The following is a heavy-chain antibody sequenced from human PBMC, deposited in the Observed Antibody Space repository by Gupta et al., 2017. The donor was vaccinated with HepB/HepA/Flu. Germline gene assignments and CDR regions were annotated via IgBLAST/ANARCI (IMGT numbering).Heavy chain of an antibody. V-gene: IGHV3-9*01. CDR2: ISWNRGSI. CDR3: AKGAWKQLWSLNY. CDR1: GFTFDDYA. D-gene: IGHD5-18*01. Sequence: EVQLVESGGGLVQPGRSLRLSCAASGFTFDDYAMHWVRQAPGKGLEWVSGISWNRGSIGYADSVKGRFTISRDNAKNSLYLQMHSLRPEDTALYYCAKGAWKQLWSLNYWGQGTLVTVSS. J-gene: IGHJ4*02.